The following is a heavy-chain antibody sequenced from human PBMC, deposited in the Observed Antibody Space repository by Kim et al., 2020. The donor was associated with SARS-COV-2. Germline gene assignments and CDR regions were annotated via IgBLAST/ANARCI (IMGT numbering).Heavy chain of an antibody. CDR3: AKDTRYDFGGAFDI. CDR1: GFTFDDYA. D-gene: IGHD3-3*01. J-gene: IGHJ3*02. Sequence: GGSLRLSCAASGFTFDDYAMHWVRQAPGKGLEWVSGISWNSGSIGYADSVKGRFTISRDNAKNSLYLQMNSLRAEDTALYYCAKDTRYDFGGAFDIWGQGTMVTVSS. V-gene: IGHV3-9*01. CDR2: ISWNSGSI.